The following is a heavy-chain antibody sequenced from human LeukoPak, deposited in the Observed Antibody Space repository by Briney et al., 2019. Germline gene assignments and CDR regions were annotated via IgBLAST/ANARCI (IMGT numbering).Heavy chain of an antibody. V-gene: IGHV4-34*01. CDR1: GGSFSGYY. J-gene: IGHJ5*02. CDR3: ARMIAAAGTHNWFDP. D-gene: IGHD6-13*01. CDR2: INHSGST. Sequence: PSETLSLTCAVYGGSFSGYYWSWIRQPPGKGLEWIGEINHSGSTNYNPSLNSRVTMSVDTSKNQFSLKLSSVTAADTAVYYCARMIAAAGTHNWFDPWGPGTLVTVSS.